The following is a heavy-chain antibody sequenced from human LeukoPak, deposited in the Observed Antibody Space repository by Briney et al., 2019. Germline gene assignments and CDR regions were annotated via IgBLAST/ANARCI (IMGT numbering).Heavy chain of an antibody. J-gene: IGHJ3*02. Sequence: ASVKVSFKASGGTFSSYAISWVRQAPGQGLEWMGGIIPIFGTANYAQKFQGRVTITADESTSTAYMELSSLRSEDTAVYYCARYFYDSNGSSSDAFDIWGQGTMVTVSS. V-gene: IGHV1-69*13. CDR2: IIPIFGTA. D-gene: IGHD3-22*01. CDR3: ARYFYDSNGSSSDAFDI. CDR1: GGTFSSYA.